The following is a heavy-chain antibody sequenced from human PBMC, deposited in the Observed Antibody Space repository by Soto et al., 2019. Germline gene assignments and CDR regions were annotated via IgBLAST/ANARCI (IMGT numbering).Heavy chain of an antibody. CDR3: ARDGKVDIGRGSYYYYYRDV. J-gene: IGHJ6*02. CDR1: GGSVGTGINY. CDR2: IFTSGSA. D-gene: IGHD5-12*01. V-gene: IGHV4-61*01. Sequence: SETLSLTCTVSGGSVGTGINYWTWIRQPPGEGLEWIGNIFTSGSANYDPSLKTRVTISVDTSKNQFSLKLTSVTAADTAVYYCARDGKVDIGRGSYYYYYRDVCGQGTTVTVSS.